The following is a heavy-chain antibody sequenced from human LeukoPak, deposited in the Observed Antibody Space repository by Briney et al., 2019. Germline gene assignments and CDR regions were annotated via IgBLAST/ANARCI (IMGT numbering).Heavy chain of an antibody. Sequence: GGSLRLSCAASGFTFSSYGMHWVRQAPGKGLEWVAFIRYDGSNKNYADSVKGRFTISRDNSKNTLYLQMNNLRAEDTAVYYCAPRVVGSAPFDYWGQGTLVTVSS. CDR3: APRVVGSAPFDY. CDR1: GFTFSSYG. V-gene: IGHV3-30*02. CDR2: IRYDGSNK. J-gene: IGHJ4*02. D-gene: IGHD2-15*01.